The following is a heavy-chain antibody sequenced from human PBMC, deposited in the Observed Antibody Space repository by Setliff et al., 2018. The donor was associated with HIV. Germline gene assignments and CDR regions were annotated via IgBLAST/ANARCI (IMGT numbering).Heavy chain of an antibody. J-gene: IGHJ3*02. D-gene: IGHD2-15*01. CDR3: SLGYCSGGSCYSDPEVAFDI. CDR1: RFSLFRDYG. CDR2: IRFDGSYK. V-gene: IGHV3-30*02. Sequence: GGSLRLSCVASRFSLFRDYGMHWVRQAPGKGLEWVAFIRFDGSYKYYADSVEGRFTISRDNSMNTAYLQMNSLRGEDTALYYCSLGYCSGGSCYSDPEVAFDIWGQGTMVTVSS.